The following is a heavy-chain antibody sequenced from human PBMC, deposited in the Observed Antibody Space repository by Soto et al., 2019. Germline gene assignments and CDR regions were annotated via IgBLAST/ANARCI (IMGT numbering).Heavy chain of an antibody. Sequence: QVQLVESGGGVVQPGRSLRLSCAASGFTFSSYAMHWVRQAPGKGLEWVAVIAYDGRNKYYADSVKGRFTNSRDNSKNTLYLQMNSLRIEDTAVYYCARELERVFDYWGQGTLVTVSS. CDR1: GFTFSSYA. J-gene: IGHJ4*02. V-gene: IGHV3-30*04. D-gene: IGHD1-1*01. CDR2: IAYDGRNK. CDR3: ARELERVFDY.